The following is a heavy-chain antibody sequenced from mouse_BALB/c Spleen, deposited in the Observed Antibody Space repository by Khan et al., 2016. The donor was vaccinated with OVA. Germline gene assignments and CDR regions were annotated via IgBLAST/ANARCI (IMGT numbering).Heavy chain of an antibody. CDR1: GYTFTTYT. Sequence: QMQLEESGAELARPGASVKMSCKASGYTFTTYTIHWVKQRPGQGLEWIGYIIPSNDYTNYNQKFKDRATLTADKSSSTAYMQLSSLTSEDSAVYYCVREGAYYRSDGWFAYWGQGTLVPVSA. CDR2: IIPSNDYT. J-gene: IGHJ3*01. D-gene: IGHD2-14*01. CDR3: VREGAYYRSDGWFAY. V-gene: IGHV1-4*01.